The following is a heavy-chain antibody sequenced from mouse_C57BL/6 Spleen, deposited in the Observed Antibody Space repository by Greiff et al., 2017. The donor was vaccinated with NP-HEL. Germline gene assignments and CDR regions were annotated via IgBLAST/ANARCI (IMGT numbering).Heavy chain of an antibody. CDR3: ARWNYYPYAMDY. V-gene: IGHV1-18*01. D-gene: IGHD2-1*01. Sequence: VQLKQSGPELVKPGASVKIPCKASGYTFTDYNMDWVKQSHGKSLEWIGDINPNNGGTIYNQKFKGKATLTVDKSSSTAYMELRSRTSEDTAVYYCARWNYYPYAMDYWGQGTSVTVSS. CDR1: GYTFTDYN. J-gene: IGHJ4*01. CDR2: INPNNGGT.